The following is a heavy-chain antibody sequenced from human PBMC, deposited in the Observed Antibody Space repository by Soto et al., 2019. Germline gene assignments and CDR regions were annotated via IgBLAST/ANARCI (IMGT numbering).Heavy chain of an antibody. D-gene: IGHD6-13*01. CDR3: ARIAASGRGWDV. Sequence: EVQLVEPGGGLVQPGGSLRLSCVDSGFTFSSYWMSWVRQAPVKGLEWVGNIKQDGSEENYVDSVKGRFTISRDNAKNSMCLQLHSLRVEDTAVYYCARIAASGRGWDVWGQGTTVVVSS. CDR1: GFTFSSYW. CDR2: IKQDGSEE. J-gene: IGHJ6*02. V-gene: IGHV3-7*01.